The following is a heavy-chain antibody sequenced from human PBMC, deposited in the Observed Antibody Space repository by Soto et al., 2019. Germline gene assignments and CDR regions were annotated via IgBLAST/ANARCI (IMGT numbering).Heavy chain of an antibody. J-gene: IGHJ3*02. D-gene: IGHD6-19*01. CDR3: ARGIAVRGIDI. CDR1: GFTFSSYS. V-gene: IGHV3-74*01. Sequence: GGSLRLSCAASGFTFSSYSMHWVRQAPGKGLVWVSRINSDGSSTSHADFVKGRFTISRDNAKNTLYLQMNSLRAEDTAVYYCARGIAVRGIDIWGQGTMVTVSS. CDR2: INSDGSST.